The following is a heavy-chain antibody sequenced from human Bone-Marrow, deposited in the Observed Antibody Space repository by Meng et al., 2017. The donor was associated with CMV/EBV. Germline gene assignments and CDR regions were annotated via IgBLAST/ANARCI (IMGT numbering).Heavy chain of an antibody. CDR3: ARDPPAYYYGMDF. V-gene: IGHV1-69*05. CDR1: GGTFSSYA. CDR2: IIPIFGTA. J-gene: IGHJ6*02. Sequence: SVKVSCKASGGTFSSYAISWVRQAPGQGLEWMGGIIPIFGTANYAQKFQGRVTITTDESTSTAYMEPSSLRSEDTAVYYCARDPPAYYYGMDFWGQGNTVTVSS.